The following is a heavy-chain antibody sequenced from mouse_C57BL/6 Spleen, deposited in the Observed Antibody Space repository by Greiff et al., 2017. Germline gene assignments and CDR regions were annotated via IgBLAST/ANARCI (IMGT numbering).Heavy chain of an antibody. CDR2: IKPSYGST. V-gene: IGHV1-39*01. CDR3: AIIAQFDY. Sequence: VQLQQSGPELMKPGASVKISCKATGYSFTDYNINWVKQSHGKSLEWIGVIKPSYGSTSYNQKFKGKATLTVDQSSNTAYMQLNSLTSEDSAIYYCAIIAQFDYWGQGTTVTVSA. CDR1: GYSFTDYN. D-gene: IGHD1-3*01. J-gene: IGHJ3*01.